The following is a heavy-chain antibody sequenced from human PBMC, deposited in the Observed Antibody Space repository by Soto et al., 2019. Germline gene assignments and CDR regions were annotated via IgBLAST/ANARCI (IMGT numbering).Heavy chain of an antibody. V-gene: IGHV4-39*01. CDR1: GGSINNSSFY. D-gene: IGHD3-10*01. Sequence: QLQLQESGPGLVKPSETLSLTCTVSGGSINNSSFYWGWVRQPPGKRLEWIGSIYYSGSAYYNPSLKSQLTISVDTPNNQVSLNLSSVTAADTAVYFCARRPLVRGIIPYYFDSWGQGTLVTVSS. J-gene: IGHJ4*02. CDR3: ARRPLVRGIIPYYFDS. CDR2: IYYSGSA.